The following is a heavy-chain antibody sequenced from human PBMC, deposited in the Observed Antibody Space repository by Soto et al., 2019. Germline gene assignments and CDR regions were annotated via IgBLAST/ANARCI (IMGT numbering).Heavy chain of an antibody. J-gene: IGHJ5*02. CDR3: ARMGFPPNWFDP. CDR1: GGTFSSYA. Sequence: SVKVSCKASGGTFSSYAISWVRQAPGQGLEWMGGIIPIFGTANYAQKFQGRVTITADKSTSTAYMELSSLRSEDTAVYYCARMGFPPNWFDPWGQGTLVTVSS. V-gene: IGHV1-69*06. D-gene: IGHD1-26*01. CDR2: IIPIFGTA.